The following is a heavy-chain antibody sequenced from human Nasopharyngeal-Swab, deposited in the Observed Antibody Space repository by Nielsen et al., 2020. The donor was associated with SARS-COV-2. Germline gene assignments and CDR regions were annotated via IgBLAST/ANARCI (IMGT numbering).Heavy chain of an antibody. CDR3: GSSSWYNYYGMDV. Sequence: ASVKVSCKASGYTFPSYYMHWVRQAPGQGLEWMGIINPSGGSTSYAQKFQGRVTMTRDTSTSTVYMELSSLRSEDTAVYYCGSSSWYNYYGMDVWGQGTTVTVSS. CDR1: GYTFPSYY. CDR2: INPSGGST. D-gene: IGHD6-13*01. V-gene: IGHV1-46*03. J-gene: IGHJ6*02.